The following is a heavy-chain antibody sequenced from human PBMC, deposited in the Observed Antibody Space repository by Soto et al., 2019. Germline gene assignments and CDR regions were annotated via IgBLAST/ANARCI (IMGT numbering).Heavy chain of an antibody. Sequence: PGGSLRLSCAASGFTFDDYTMHWVRQAPGKGLEWVSLISWDGGSTYYADSVKGRFTISRDNSKNSLYLQMNSLRTEDTALYYCAKVSGRFSSWPTSYYYGMDVWGQGTTVTVSS. CDR1: GFTFDDYT. D-gene: IGHD6-13*01. CDR3: AKVSGRFSSWPTSYYYGMDV. V-gene: IGHV3-43*01. J-gene: IGHJ6*02. CDR2: ISWDGGST.